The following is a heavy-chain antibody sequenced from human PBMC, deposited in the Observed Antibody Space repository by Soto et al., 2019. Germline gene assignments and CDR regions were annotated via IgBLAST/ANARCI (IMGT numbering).Heavy chain of an antibody. J-gene: IGHJ4*02. CDR3: AKDQDSRNWHYFDY. V-gene: IGHV3-23*01. Sequence: EVQLLESGGGLVQPGGSLRLSCAASGFTLSNYGMTWVRQAPGKGLEWVSTISGSGGSTYSADSVKGRFTISRDNSKNTLYLQMNGLSAEDTAVYYCAKDQDSRNWHYFDYWGQGTLVTVSS. CDR1: GFTLSNYG. D-gene: IGHD1-20*01. CDR2: ISGSGGST.